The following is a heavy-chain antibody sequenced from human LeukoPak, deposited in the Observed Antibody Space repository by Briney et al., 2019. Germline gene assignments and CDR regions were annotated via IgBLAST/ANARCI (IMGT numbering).Heavy chain of an antibody. J-gene: IGHJ4*02. CDR1: GFTFSSYW. V-gene: IGHV3-74*01. CDR2: IKSDGSST. Sequence: GGSLRLSCAASGFTFSSYWMHWVRQAPGKGLVWVSRIKSDGSSTSYADSVKGRFTISRDNAKNTLYLQMNSPRAEDTAVYYCVLGGFDYWGQGTLVTVSS. CDR3: VLGGFDY. D-gene: IGHD3-16*01.